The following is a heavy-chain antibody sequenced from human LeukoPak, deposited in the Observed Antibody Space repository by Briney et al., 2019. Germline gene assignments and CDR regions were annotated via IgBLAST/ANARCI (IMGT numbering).Heavy chain of an antibody. D-gene: IGHD3-10*01. CDR1: GGSFRGYY. V-gene: IGHV4-34*01. J-gene: IGHJ4*02. CDR3: ARGSMVRGVIIPD. Sequence: SETLSPTCAVYGGSFRGYYWSWIRQPPGKGLEWIGEINYSGSTNYNPSLKSRVTISVDTSKNQFSLKLSSVTAADTAVYYCARGSMVRGVIIPDWGQGTLVTVSS. CDR2: INYSGST.